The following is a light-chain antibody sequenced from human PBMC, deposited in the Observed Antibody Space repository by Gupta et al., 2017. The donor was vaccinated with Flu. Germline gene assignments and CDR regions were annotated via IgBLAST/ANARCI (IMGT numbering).Light chain of an antibody. J-gene: IGKJ1*01. CDR2: DAS. V-gene: IGKV3-11*01. CDR3: QQRSNWPPYVT. CDR1: QSVSSY. Sequence: RATLSSKASQSVSSYLAWYQQKPSQAPRLLIYDASNRATGIPARFSGSGSGTDFTLTISSLEPEDFAVYYCQQRSNWPPYVTFGQGTKVEIK.